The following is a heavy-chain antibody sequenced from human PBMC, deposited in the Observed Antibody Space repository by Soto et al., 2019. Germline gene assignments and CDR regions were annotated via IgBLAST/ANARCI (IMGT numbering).Heavy chain of an antibody. V-gene: IGHV4-39*01. J-gene: IGHJ2*01. CDR2: IYYSGST. CDR3: ARNGAAAGTWYFDL. D-gene: IGHD6-13*01. CDR1: RGSISRSGDY. Sequence: KPXATLSLTCTVSRGSISRSGDYGGWIRQPPGKGLEWIGSIYYSGSTYYNPSLKSRVTISVDTSKNQFSLKLSSVTAADTAVYYCARNGAAAGTWYFDLCGRGTLVTVSS.